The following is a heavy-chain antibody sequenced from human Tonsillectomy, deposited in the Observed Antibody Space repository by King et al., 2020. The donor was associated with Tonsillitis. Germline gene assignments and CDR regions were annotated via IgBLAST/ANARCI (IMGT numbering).Heavy chain of an antibody. CDR1: GGSISGSTYY. Sequence: QLQESGPGLVKPSETLSLTCTVSGGSISGSTYYWGWIRQPPGKGLEWIAIIHYSGNTYYNPSLKSRVTISVDTSKNQFSLKVSSVTAADTAVYYCGGLHYCSGGSCHFDYWGQGTLVTVSS. CDR3: GGLHYCSGGSCHFDY. D-gene: IGHD2-15*01. CDR2: IHYSGNT. V-gene: IGHV4-39*01. J-gene: IGHJ4*02.